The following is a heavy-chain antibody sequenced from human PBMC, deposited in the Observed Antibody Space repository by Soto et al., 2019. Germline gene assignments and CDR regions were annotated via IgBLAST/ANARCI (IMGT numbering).Heavy chain of an antibody. CDR3: ARGGRRSGSYADAFDI. CDR2: IKQDGSEK. Sequence: GGSLRLSCAASGFTFSTYWMSWVRQAPGKGLEWVANIKQDGSEKYYVDSVKGRFTISRDNAKNSLYLQMNSMRAEDTAVYYCARGGRRSGSYADAFDIWGQGTMVTVSS. V-gene: IGHV3-7*03. D-gene: IGHD1-26*01. J-gene: IGHJ3*02. CDR1: GFTFSTYW.